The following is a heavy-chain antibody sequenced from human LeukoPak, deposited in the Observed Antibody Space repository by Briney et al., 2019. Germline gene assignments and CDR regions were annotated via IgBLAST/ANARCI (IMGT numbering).Heavy chain of an antibody. CDR1: GFTFDDYG. Sequence: GGSLRLSCAASGFTFDDYGMSWVRQAPGKGLEWVSGINWNGGSTGYADSVKGRFTISRDNAKNSLYLQMNSLRAEDTAVYYCARARNLESYYYFDYWGQGTLVTVSS. CDR2: INWNGGST. J-gene: IGHJ4*02. D-gene: IGHD1-14*01. V-gene: IGHV3-20*04. CDR3: ARARNLESYYYFDY.